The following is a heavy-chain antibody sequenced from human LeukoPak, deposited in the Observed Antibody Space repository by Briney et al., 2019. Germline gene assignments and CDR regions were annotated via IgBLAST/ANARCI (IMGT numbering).Heavy chain of an antibody. J-gene: IGHJ4*02. D-gene: IGHD3-22*01. V-gene: IGHV1-18*01. Sequence: ASVKVSCKASGYTFTSYGISWVRQAPGQGLEWMEWISAYNGNTNYAQKLQGRVTMTTDTSTSTAYMEPRSLRSDDTAVYYCAREYYEYYFDYWGQGTLVTVSS. CDR1: GYTFTSYG. CDR3: AREYYEYYFDY. CDR2: ISAYNGNT.